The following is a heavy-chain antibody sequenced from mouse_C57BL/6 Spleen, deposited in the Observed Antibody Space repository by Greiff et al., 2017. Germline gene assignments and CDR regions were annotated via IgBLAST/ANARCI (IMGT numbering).Heavy chain of an antibody. CDR3: ARGGQLRDVAMDY. J-gene: IGHJ4*01. D-gene: IGHD3-2*02. CDR1: GYTFTSYW. CDR2: INPSSGYT. Sequence: VQLQQSGAELANPGASVKLSCQASGYTFTSYWMHWVKQRPGQGLEWIGYINPSSGYTKYNQKFKDKVTLTADKSASTAYMQLSSLTYEDSAVYYCARGGQLRDVAMDYWGQGTSVTVSS. V-gene: IGHV1-7*01.